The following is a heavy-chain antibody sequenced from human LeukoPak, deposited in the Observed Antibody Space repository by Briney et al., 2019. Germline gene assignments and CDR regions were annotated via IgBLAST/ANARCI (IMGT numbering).Heavy chain of an antibody. Sequence: PGGSLRLSCVASGFTFSSHWMSWVRQAPGKGLEWVANIKQDGSEKKYVDSVKGRLTISRDNAKNSLYLQMNSLRAEDTAVYYCAVSGVSTIAFDYWGQGTLVTVSS. J-gene: IGHJ4*02. CDR3: AVSGVSTIAFDY. D-gene: IGHD3-3*01. CDR2: IKQDGSEK. CDR1: GFTFSSHW. V-gene: IGHV3-7*01.